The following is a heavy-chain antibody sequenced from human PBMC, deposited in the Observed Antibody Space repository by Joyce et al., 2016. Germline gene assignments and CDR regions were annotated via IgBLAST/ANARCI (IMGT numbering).Heavy chain of an antibody. V-gene: IGHV1-46*01. J-gene: IGHJ5*02. D-gene: IGHD3-16*01. Sequence: QAQLVQSGAWVKAPGASVTLSCEASGYPLIIYIMHWVRLAPGHGLEWMGAVGPCESSPSYAQKFQGRLTMTRDTSTKTIYMELSSLTPDDTAIYYCARGDAFGSRRYFEPWGQGTLVTVSS. CDR3: ARGDAFGSRRYFEP. CDR1: GYPLIIYI. CDR2: VGPCESSP.